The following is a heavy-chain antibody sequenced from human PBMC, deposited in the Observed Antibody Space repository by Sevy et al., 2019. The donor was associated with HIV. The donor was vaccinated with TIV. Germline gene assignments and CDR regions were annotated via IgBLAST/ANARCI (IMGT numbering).Heavy chain of an antibody. CDR2: INDNGRNA. CDR1: GFTFSSFL. J-gene: IGHJ6*03. D-gene: IGHD4-17*01. Sequence: GGSLRFSCSVSGFTFSSFLMQWVRQAPGRGLEYVSAINDNGRNAYYADSVKGRFTTSRDNSKNTLYLQMSSLTGEDTAVYYSVRSRVTVTNGHNYYYIDVWGKGTTVTVSS. CDR3: VRSRVTVTNGHNYYYIDV. V-gene: IGHV3-64D*06.